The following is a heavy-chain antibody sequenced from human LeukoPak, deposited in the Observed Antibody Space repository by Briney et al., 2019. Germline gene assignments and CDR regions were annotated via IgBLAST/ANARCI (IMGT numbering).Heavy chain of an antibody. CDR2: INPNSGGT. CDR3: ARDPDSRDIVVVPAAINYDY. V-gene: IGHV1-2*02. J-gene: IGHJ4*02. CDR1: GYTFTSYD. D-gene: IGHD2-2*02. Sequence: ASVKVSCKASGYTFTSYDINWVRQAPGQGLEWMGWINPNSGGTNYAQKFQGRVTMTRDTSISTAYMELSRLRSDDTAVYYCARDPDSRDIVVVPAAINYDYWGQGTLVTVSS.